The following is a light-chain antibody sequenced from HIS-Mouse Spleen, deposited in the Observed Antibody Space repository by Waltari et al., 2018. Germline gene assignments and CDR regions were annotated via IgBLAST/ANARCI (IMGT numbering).Light chain of an antibody. Sequence: QSALTQPASVSGPPGQSIPISCTGTSRDVGGSTYVSWYQQHPGKAPKLMIYDVSNRPSGVSNRFSGSKSGNTASLTISGLQAEDEADYYCSSYTSSSTLVVFGGGTKLTVL. J-gene: IGLJ2*01. CDR3: SSYTSSSTLVV. CDR1: SRDVGGSTY. V-gene: IGLV2-14*03. CDR2: DVS.